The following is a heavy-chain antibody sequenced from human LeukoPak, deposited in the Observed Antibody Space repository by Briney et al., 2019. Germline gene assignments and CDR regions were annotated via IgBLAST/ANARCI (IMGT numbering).Heavy chain of an antibody. D-gene: IGHD6-25*01. CDR2: IFGSGGST. V-gene: IGHV3-23*01. CDR3: AAAPAGY. CDR1: GFTFSSYA. J-gene: IGHJ4*02. Sequence: GGSLRLSCAASGFTFSSYAMYWVRQAPGKGLEWVSGIFGSGGSTHYADSVKGRFTISRDNSKNTVYLQMNSLRSEDTAVYYCAAAPAGYWGQGTLVTVSS.